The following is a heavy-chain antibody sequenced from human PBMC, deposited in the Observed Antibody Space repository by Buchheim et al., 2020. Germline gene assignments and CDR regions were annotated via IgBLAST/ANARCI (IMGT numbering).Heavy chain of an antibody. CDR2: ISSSGSTI. J-gene: IGHJ4*02. CDR3: ARGSSSWYYYYDSSGYYTVY. V-gene: IGHV3-48*03. Sequence: EVQLVESGGGLVQPGGSLRLSCAASGFTFSSYEMNWVRQAPGKGLEWFSYISSSGSTIYYADSVKGRFTISRDNAKNSLFLQMNSLRAEDTAVYYCARGSSSWYYYYDSSGYYTVYWGQGTL. D-gene: IGHD3-22*01. CDR1: GFTFSSYE.